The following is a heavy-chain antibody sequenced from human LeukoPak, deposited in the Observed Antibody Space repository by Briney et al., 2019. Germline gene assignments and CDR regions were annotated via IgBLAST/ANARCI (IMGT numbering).Heavy chain of an antibody. J-gene: IGHJ4*02. V-gene: IGHV3-13*01. Sequence: PGGSLRLSCAASEFTFSSYDMHWVRQATGKGLEWVSAIGTAGDTYYPGSVKGRFTISRENAKNSLYLQMNSLRAGDTAVYYCARGTNFTKTFDYWGQGTLVTVSS. CDR1: EFTFSSYD. CDR3: ARGTNFTKTFDY. CDR2: IGTAGDT. D-gene: IGHD4/OR15-4a*01.